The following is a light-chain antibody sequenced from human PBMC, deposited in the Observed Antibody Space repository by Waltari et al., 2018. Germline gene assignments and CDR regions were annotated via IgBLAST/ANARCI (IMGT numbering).Light chain of an antibody. V-gene: IGLV2-14*01. J-gene: IGLJ3*02. Sequence: QSALTQPASVSGSPGQSITISCTGPSRDVGFYDFVSWSQQHPGKAPNVMISKVNNRPSGVSNRFSGSKSANTASLTISGLQAEDEADYYCSSYTRRSYWVFGGGTQLTVL. CDR3: SSYTRRSYWV. CDR1: SRDVGFYDF. CDR2: KVN.